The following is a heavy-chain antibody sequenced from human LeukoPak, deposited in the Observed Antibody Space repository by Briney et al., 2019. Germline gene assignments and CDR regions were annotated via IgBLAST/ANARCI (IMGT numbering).Heavy chain of an antibody. J-gene: IGHJ4*02. D-gene: IGHD3-22*01. CDR1: GFTFSSYS. CDR2: IRYDGSNK. CDR3: AKDPRQDSSGYYEVGPDY. Sequence: PGGSLRLSCAASGFTFSSYSMNWVRQAPGKGLEWVSFIRYDGSNKYYADSVKGRFTISRDNSKNTLYLQMNSLRAEDTAVYYCAKDPRQDSSGYYEVGPDYWGEGTLVTVSS. V-gene: IGHV3-30*02.